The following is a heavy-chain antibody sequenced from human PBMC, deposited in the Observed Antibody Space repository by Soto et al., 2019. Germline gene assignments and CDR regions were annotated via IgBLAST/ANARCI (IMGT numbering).Heavy chain of an antibody. CDR2: ISDYNGNT. V-gene: IGHV1-18*01. J-gene: IGHJ6*02. D-gene: IGHD3-10*01. CDR3: AREGYYSGSGTYSPPRYYGMDV. CDR1: GYTFSSYG. Sequence: GASVKVSCTASGYTFSSYGLSWVRQAPGQGLEWMGWISDYNGNTHYAQKFQGRVIMTTDTSTRTAYMELRSLRSDDTAVYFCAREGYYSGSGTYSPPRYYGMDVWGQGTTVTVSS.